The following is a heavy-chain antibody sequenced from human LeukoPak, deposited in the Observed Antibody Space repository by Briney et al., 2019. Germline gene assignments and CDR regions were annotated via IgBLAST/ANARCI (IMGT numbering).Heavy chain of an antibody. V-gene: IGHV3-9*01. CDR1: RFTFDDYA. Sequence: GGSLRLSCAASRFTFDDYAMHWVRQAPGKGLEWVSGISWNGGSIDYADSVKGRFTISRDNAKNSLYLQMNSLRAEDTALYYCVKGYCSGGFCYNMYREWGQGTLVTVSS. D-gene: IGHD2-15*01. CDR2: ISWNGGSI. CDR3: VKGYCSGGFCYNMYRE. J-gene: IGHJ4*02.